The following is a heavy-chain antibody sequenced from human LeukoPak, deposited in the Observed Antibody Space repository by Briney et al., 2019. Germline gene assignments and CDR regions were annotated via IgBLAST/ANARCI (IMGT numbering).Heavy chain of an antibody. CDR1: GGSISSGGYS. D-gene: IGHD3-22*01. V-gene: IGHV4-30-4*07. CDR2: IYYSGST. Sequence: SETLSLTCAVSGGSISSGGYSWSWIRQLPGKGLEWIGYIYYSGSTYYNPSLKSRVTISVDTSKNQFSLKLSSVTAADTAVYYCARADMGYYYYFDCWGQGTLVTVSS. CDR3: ARADMGYYYYFDC. J-gene: IGHJ4*02.